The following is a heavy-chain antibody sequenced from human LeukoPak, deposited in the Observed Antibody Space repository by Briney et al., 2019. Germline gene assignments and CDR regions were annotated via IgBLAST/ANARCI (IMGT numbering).Heavy chain of an antibody. V-gene: IGHV3-73*01. CDR1: GFTFSGSA. D-gene: IGHD3-3*01. CDR2: IRSKANSYAT. Sequence: GGSLRLCGAASGFTFSGSAMHWVRQASGKGLEWVGRIRSKANSYATAYAASVKGRFTISRDDSKNTAYLQMNSLKTEDTAVYYCTARWAYYDFWSGNDYWGQGTLVTVSS. J-gene: IGHJ4*02. CDR3: TARWAYYDFWSGNDY.